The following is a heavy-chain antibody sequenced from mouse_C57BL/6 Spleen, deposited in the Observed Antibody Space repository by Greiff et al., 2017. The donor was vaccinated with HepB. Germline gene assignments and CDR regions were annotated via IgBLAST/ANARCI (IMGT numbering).Heavy chain of an antibody. Sequence: EVHLVESGGGLVKPGGSLKLSCAASGFTFSSYAMSWVRQTPEKRLEWVATISDGGSYTYYPDNVKGRFTISRDNAKNNLYLQMSHLKSEDTAMYYCARGGYGFAYWGQGTLVTVSA. J-gene: IGHJ3*01. CDR3: ARGGYGFAY. CDR2: ISDGGSYT. CDR1: GFTFSSYA. V-gene: IGHV5-4*01. D-gene: IGHD3-2*02.